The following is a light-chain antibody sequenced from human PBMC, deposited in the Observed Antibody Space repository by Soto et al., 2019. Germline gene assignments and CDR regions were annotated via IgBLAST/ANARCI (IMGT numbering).Light chain of an antibody. Sequence: VLAHSPVTLSLSPGASATLSSRASQSFRGLFAWYQQKPGQAPRLLIYDASNRATGIPPRFSGSGSGTDFTLTISSLEAEDFAAYYCQQRSNCPGTFGQGTKVDI. J-gene: IGKJ1*01. V-gene: IGKV3-11*01. CDR1: QSFRGL. CDR3: QQRSNCPGT. CDR2: DAS.